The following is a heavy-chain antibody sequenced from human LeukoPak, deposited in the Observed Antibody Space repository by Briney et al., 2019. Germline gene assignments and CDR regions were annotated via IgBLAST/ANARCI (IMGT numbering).Heavy chain of an antibody. V-gene: IGHV3-64D*09. J-gene: IGHJ6*02. CDR2: ISDSGGST. CDR1: GFPFSSYA. D-gene: IGHD5-12*01. Sequence: GGSLRLSCSASGFPFSSYAMHWVRQAPGKGLEYVSAISDSGGSTYYADSVKGRFTISRDNSKNTLYLQMSSLRAEDTAVYYCASGRLNYFYAMDIWGQGTTVTVSS. CDR3: ASGRLNYFYAMDI.